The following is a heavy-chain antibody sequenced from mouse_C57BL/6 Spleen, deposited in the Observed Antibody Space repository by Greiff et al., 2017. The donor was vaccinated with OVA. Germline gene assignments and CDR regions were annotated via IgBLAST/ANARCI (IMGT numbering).Heavy chain of an antibody. V-gene: IGHV3-6*01. CDR3: ARKDWYFDV. Sequence: EVQVVESGPGLVKPSQSLSLTCSVTGYSITSGYYWNWIRQFPGNKLEWMGYISYDGSNNYNPSLKNRISITRDTSKNQFFLKLNSVTTEDTATYYCARKDWYFDVWGTWTTVTVSS. J-gene: IGHJ1*03. CDR1: GYSITSGYY. CDR2: ISYDGSN.